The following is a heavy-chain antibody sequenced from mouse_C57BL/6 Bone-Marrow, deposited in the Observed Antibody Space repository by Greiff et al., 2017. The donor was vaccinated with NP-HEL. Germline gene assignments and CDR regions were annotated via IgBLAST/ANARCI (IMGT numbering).Heavy chain of an antibody. Sequence: EVQLQQSGAELVRPGASVKLSCTASGFNITDDYMHWVKQRPEQGLEWIGWIDPEDGDTEYASKFQGKATITADTSSNTAYLQLSSLTSEDTAVYYCTPRYFDVWGTGTTVTVSS. V-gene: IGHV14-4*01. CDR1: GFNITDDY. CDR3: TPRYFDV. J-gene: IGHJ1*03. CDR2: IDPEDGDT.